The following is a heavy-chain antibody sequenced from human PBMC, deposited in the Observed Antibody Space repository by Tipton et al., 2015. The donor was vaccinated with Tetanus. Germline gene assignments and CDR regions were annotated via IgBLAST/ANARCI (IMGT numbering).Heavy chain of an antibody. CDR1: GGSISTYY. V-gene: IGHV4-34*01. CDR2: INHSGST. D-gene: IGHD4-17*01. Sequence: TLSLTCTVSGGSISTYYWSWIRQPPGKGLEWIGEINHSGSTNYNPSLKSRVTISVDTSKNQFSLKLSSVTAADTAVYYCARDTYYGDPLGYFDLWGRGTLVTVSS. CDR3: ARDTYYGDPLGYFDL. J-gene: IGHJ2*01.